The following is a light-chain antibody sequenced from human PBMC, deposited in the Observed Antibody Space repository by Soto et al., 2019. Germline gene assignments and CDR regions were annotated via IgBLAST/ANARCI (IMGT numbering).Light chain of an antibody. J-gene: IGLJ1*01. CDR2: EGS. Sequence: QSVLTQPASVSGSPGQSITISCTGTSSDVGSYNLVSWYQQHPGKAPKLMIYEGSKRPSGVSNRFSGSKSGNTASLTISGLQAEYEADYSCCSYARSRRVSGTGTKVTVL. CDR1: SSDVGSYNL. V-gene: IGLV2-23*01. CDR3: CSYARSRRV.